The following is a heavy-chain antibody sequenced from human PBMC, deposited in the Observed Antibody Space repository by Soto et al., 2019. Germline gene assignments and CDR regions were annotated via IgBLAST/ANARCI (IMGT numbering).Heavy chain of an antibody. CDR3: ARAYRGKIEEEYDYIPTRLDY. Sequence: GASVKVSWKASGGTFSSYTISWVRQAPGQGLEWMGWISAYNGNTNYAQKLQGRVTMTTDTSTSTAYMELRSLRSDDTAVYYCARAYRGKIEEEYDYIPTRLDYWGQGTLVTVSS. CDR1: GGTFSSYT. CDR2: ISAYNGNT. D-gene: IGHD3-16*01. J-gene: IGHJ4*02. V-gene: IGHV1-18*01.